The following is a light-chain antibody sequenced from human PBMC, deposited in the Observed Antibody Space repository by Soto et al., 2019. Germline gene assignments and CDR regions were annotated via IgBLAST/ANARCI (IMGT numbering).Light chain of an antibody. Sequence: QSALTQPASVCGAPGQAITISCTVTGSDVRTYNLVSWYQQHPGKVTKLRIYKASKRHSGVSKRFSGSQPGNTASLTVSGLQAEDEADYYCCSYAGDNTYVFGSGTKVTVL. CDR3: CSYAGDNTYV. CDR1: GSDVRTYNL. CDR2: KAS. J-gene: IGLJ1*01. V-gene: IGLV2-23*01.